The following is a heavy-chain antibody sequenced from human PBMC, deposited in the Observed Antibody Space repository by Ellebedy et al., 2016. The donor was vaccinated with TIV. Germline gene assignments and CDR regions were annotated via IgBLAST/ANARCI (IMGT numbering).Heavy chain of an antibody. CDR1: GGSISSGDYY. J-gene: IGHJ5*02. CDR3: ARAEAVAGNNWFDP. V-gene: IGHV4-30-4*01. CDR2: IYYSGST. D-gene: IGHD6-19*01. Sequence: MPSETLSLTCTVSGGSISSGDYYWSWIRQPPGKGLEWIGYIYYSGSTYYNPSLKSRVTISVDTSKNQFSLQLNSVTPEDTAVYYCARAEAVAGNNWFDPWGQGTLVTVSS.